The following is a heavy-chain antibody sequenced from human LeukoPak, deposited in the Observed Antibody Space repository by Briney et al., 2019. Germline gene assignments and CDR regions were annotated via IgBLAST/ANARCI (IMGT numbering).Heavy chain of an antibody. V-gene: IGHV3-23*01. J-gene: IGHJ4*02. CDR1: GFTFSSYA. D-gene: IGHD6-19*01. Sequence: GGSLRLSCAASGFTFSSYAMSWVRQAPGKGLEWVSGISGSGGTTYYADSVKGRLTISRDNSKSTLYLQMNRLRADDTALYYCAKERSGGWPFDYWGPGTLVTVSS. CDR2: ISGSGGTT. CDR3: AKERSGGWPFDY.